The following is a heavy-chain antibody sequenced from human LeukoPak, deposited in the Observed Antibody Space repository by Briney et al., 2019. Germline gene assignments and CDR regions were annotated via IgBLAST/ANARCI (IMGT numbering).Heavy chain of an antibody. CDR1: GGSISSGDYY. CDR3: ASTNWNYAWAGFDY. Sequence: PSQTLSLTCTVSGGSISSGDYYWSWIRQPPGKGLEWIGYIYYSGSTYYNPSLKSRVTISVDTSKNQFSLKLSSVTAADTAVYYCASTNWNYAWAGFDYWGQGTLVTVSS. V-gene: IGHV4-30-4*01. D-gene: IGHD1-7*01. CDR2: IYYSGST. J-gene: IGHJ4*02.